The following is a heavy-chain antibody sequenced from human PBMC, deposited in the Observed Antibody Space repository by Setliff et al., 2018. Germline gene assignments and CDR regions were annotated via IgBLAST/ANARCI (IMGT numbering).Heavy chain of an antibody. J-gene: IGHJ4*02. CDR2: IYYSGST. Sequence: PSETLSLTCTVSDVSISSSSFYWAWIRQPPGKGLEWIGSIYYSGSTYYNPSLTSRVTISVDTSNNQFSLNLRSVTAADTAIYYCVRHFRSSKVQFLEYLTDYYFDSWGQGTLVTVSS. V-gene: IGHV4-39*01. CDR1: DVSISSSSFY. CDR3: VRHFRSSKVQFLEYLTDYYFDS. D-gene: IGHD3-3*01.